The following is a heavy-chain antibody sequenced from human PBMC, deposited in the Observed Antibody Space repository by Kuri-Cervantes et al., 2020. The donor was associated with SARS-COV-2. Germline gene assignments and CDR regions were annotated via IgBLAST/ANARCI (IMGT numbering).Heavy chain of an antibody. CDR2: ISSSSSYI. D-gene: IGHD6-13*01. Sequence: GGSLRLSCAASGFTFSSYSMNWVRQAPGKGLEWVSSISSSSSYIYYADSVKGRFTISRDNAKNSLYLQMNSLRAEDTAVYYCASTVAGGIAAGYWGQGTLVTVSS. J-gene: IGHJ4*02. CDR3: ASTVAGGIAAGY. V-gene: IGHV3-21*01. CDR1: GFTFSSYS.